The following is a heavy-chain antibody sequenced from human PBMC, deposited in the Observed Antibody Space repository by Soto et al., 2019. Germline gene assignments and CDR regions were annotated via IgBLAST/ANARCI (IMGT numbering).Heavy chain of an antibody. CDR3: AKSTKARKREYNFYYYMDV. J-gene: IGHJ6*03. Sequence: GGSLRLSCEASGFTFSNFAMNWVRQAPGKGLEWVSSISSDGDTTYSTDSVKGRFTISRDISTNTLSLQMSSLRAEDTAVYYCAKSTKARKREYNFYYYMDVWGKGATVTVSS. CDR2: ISSDGDTT. V-gene: IGHV3-23*01. D-gene: IGHD1-1*01. CDR1: GFTFSNFA.